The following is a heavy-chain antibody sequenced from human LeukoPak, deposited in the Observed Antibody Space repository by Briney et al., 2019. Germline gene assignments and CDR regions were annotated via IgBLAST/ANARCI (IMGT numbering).Heavy chain of an antibody. D-gene: IGHD3-3*01. V-gene: IGHV3-74*01. CDR3: ARLTYDFWSGYLYYYYGMDV. CDR2: INSDGSST. Sequence: GGSLRLSCAASGFTFSSYWMHWVRQAPGKGLVWVSRINSDGSSTSYADSVKGRFTISRDNAKNTLYLQMNSLRAGDTAVYYCARLTYDFWSGYLYYYYGMDVWGQGTTVTVSS. CDR1: GFTFSSYW. J-gene: IGHJ6*02.